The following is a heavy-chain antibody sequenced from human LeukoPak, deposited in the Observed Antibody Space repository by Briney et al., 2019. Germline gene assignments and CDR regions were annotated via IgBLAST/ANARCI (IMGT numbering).Heavy chain of an antibody. V-gene: IGHV3-53*01. D-gene: IGHD3-9*01. CDR2: IYSGGST. CDR3: ARVLRDYYFDY. J-gene: IGHJ4*02. Sequence: GGSLRLSCAASGFTVSSNYMGWVRQGPGKGLEWVSVIYSGGSTYYADSVKGRFTISRDNSKNTLYLQMNSLRAEDTAVYYCARVLRDYYFDYWGQGTLVTVSS. CDR1: GFTVSSNY.